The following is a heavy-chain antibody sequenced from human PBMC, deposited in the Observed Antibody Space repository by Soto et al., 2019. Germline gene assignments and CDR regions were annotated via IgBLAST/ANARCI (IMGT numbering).Heavy chain of an antibody. CDR3: ARDYAGLDP. CDR1: GFTFSSDW. J-gene: IGHJ5*02. D-gene: IGHD3-16*01. Sequence: GGSLRLSCAASGFTFSSDWMHWVRQAPGKGLLWVSRINSDGRSTAYADSVKGRFTISRDNAKNTLYLQMNSLRAEDTAVYYCARDYAGLDPWGQGNLVTVSS. CDR2: INSDGRST. V-gene: IGHV3-74*01.